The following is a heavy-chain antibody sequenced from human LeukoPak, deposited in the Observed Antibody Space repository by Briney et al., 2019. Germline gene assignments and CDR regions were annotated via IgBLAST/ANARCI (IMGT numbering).Heavy chain of an antibody. J-gene: IGHJ5*02. CDR1: GFTFSNAW. V-gene: IGHV3-15*01. CDR3: IAVLWFGELFGSNWFDP. D-gene: IGHD3-10*01. CDR2: IKSKTNGGTT. Sequence: PGGSLRLSCAASGFTFSNAWMSWVRQPPGKALEWVGHIKSKTNGGTTDYAAPVKGRLTISRDDSKNTVYLQMNSLRTEDTAVYYCIAVLWFGELFGSNWFDPWGQGILVTVSS.